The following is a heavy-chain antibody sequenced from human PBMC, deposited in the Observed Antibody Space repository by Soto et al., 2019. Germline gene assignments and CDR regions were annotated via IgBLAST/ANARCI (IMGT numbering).Heavy chain of an antibody. CDR1: GCTFTGYY. J-gene: IGHJ6*02. CDR3: ARCSRFSGSSYGDDCYYNGMDV. V-gene: IGHV1-2*04. Sequence: ASVKVSCEASGCTFTGYYMQWVRQAPGQGLEWMGLINPNSGGTNYAQKFQGWVTMTRDTSISTAYMELSRLRSDDTAVYYCARCSRFSGSSYGDDCYYNGMDVFCQAPTATVSS. CDR2: INPNSGGT. D-gene: IGHD6-6*01.